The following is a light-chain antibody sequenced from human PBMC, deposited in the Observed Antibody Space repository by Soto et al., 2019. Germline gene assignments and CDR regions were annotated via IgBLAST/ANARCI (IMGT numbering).Light chain of an antibody. CDR3: SSYSTTTTPLV. V-gene: IGLV2-14*01. CDR2: DVN. Sequence: QSALTQSASVSGPPGQSITISCTGTSSDIGVYPFVSWYQQHPGKAPTLIIYDVNSRPSGVSNRFSGSKSGNTASLTISGLQAEDEADYYCSSYSTTTTPLVFGAGTKVTV. CDR1: SSDIGVYPF. J-gene: IGLJ1*01.